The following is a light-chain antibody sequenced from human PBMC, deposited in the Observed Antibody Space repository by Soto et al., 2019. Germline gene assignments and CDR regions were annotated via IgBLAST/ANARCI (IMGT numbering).Light chain of an antibody. CDR3: QQYNHYWT. Sequence: DIQMTQSPSTLSESVGDRVTITCRASQSIDVWLAWYQQRPGKAPNLLIYDASTLEGGVPSRFSGNGSGTEFTLTISSLQPDDFGTYYCQQYNHYWTFGQGTKVEVK. CDR1: QSIDVW. J-gene: IGKJ1*01. CDR2: DAS. V-gene: IGKV1-5*01.